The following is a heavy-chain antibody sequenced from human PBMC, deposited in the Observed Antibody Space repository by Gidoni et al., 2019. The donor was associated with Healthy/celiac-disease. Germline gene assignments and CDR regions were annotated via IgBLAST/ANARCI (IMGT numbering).Heavy chain of an antibody. J-gene: IGHJ3*02. CDR2: TYYRSKWHN. CDR3: ERDRGGRVPGAFDI. Sequence: QVQLQQSGPGLVKPSQTLSLTCAISGDSLPNTSAASNLIRQSPSRGLEWLGRTYYRSKWHNDYAVYVKSRRTINPDTSKNQFSLQLNSVTPEDTAVYYCERDRGGRVPGAFDIWGQGTMVTVSS. CDR1: GDSLPNTSAA. D-gene: IGHD3-10*01. V-gene: IGHV6-1*01.